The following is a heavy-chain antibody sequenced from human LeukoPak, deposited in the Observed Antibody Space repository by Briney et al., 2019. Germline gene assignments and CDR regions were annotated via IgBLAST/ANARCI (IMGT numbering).Heavy chain of an antibody. CDR3: ARSYDFWSGPPFDP. Sequence: ASVKVSCKASGYTFTGHYMHWVRQAPGQGLEWMGWINSNSGGTKYAQKFQGRVTLTRDTSISTAYMELSRLRCDDTAVYYCARSYDFWSGPPFDPWGQGTLVTVSS. D-gene: IGHD3-3*01. J-gene: IGHJ5*02. CDR1: GYTFTGHY. V-gene: IGHV1-2*02. CDR2: INSNSGGT.